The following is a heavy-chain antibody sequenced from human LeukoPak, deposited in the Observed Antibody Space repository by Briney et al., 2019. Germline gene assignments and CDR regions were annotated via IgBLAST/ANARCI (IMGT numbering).Heavy chain of an antibody. V-gene: IGHV4-61*08. D-gene: IGHD6-19*01. Sequence: SETLSLTCNVSGGSVSSGGYYWNWIRQPPGKGLEWIGHVSYSGGTNYNPSLKSRITISLDTSKDQFSLKLSSMTAADTAVYFCARDPKSAVGYYYYGMEVWGQGTTVTVSS. CDR1: GGSVSSGGYY. CDR3: ARDPKSAVGYYYYGMEV. J-gene: IGHJ6*02. CDR2: VSYSGGT.